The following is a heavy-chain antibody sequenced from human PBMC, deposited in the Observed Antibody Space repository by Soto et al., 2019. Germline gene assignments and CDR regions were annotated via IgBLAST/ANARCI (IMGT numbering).Heavy chain of an antibody. D-gene: IGHD3-3*01. Sequence: ASVKVSCKASGYTFTGYYMHWVRQAPGQGLEWMGWINPNSGGTNYAQKFQGWVTMTRDTSISTAYMELSRLRSDDTAVYYCARTERITIFGVVDQYYYYGMDVWGQGTTVTVSS. V-gene: IGHV1-2*04. CDR2: INPNSGGT. CDR1: GYTFTGYY. J-gene: IGHJ6*02. CDR3: ARTERITIFGVVDQYYYYGMDV.